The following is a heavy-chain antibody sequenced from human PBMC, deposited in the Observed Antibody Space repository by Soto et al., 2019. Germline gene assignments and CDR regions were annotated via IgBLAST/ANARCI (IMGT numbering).Heavy chain of an antibody. Sequence: GESLKISCKGSGYNFASYWINWVRQMPGKGLEWMGRIDPTDSYTVYRPSFQGHVTISADKSISTAYLQWSSLQASDTAMYYCASLKYDSTGYYIDYWGQGTLVTVSS. D-gene: IGHD3-22*01. CDR1: GYNFASYW. CDR2: IDPTDSYT. CDR3: ASLKYDSTGYYIDY. V-gene: IGHV5-10-1*01. J-gene: IGHJ4*02.